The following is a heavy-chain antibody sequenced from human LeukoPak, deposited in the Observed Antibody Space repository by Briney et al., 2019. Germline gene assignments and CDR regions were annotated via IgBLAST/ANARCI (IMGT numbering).Heavy chain of an antibody. V-gene: IGHV3-30*04. D-gene: IGHD1-14*01. Sequence: GRSLRLSCAASGFTFSSYAMHWVRQAPGKGLEWVAVISYDGSNKYYADSVKGRFTISRDNSKITLYLQMDSLRAEDTAVYYCARDSNLGSYLDYRGQGTLVTVSS. CDR2: ISYDGSNK. CDR3: ARDSNLGSYLDY. J-gene: IGHJ4*02. CDR1: GFTFSSYA.